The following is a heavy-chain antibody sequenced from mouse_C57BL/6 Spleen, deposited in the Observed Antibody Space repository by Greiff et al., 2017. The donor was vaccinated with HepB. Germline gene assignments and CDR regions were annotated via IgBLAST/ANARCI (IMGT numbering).Heavy chain of an antibody. V-gene: IGHV1-52*01. Sequence: VQLQQSGAELGRPGSSVKLSCKASGYTFTSYWLHGVKQRTRQGLEWIGNIDPSDSETHYNQKFKDKATLTVDKYSSTPYMQLSSLTSEYSAVYYGASRDHHRFAMGCSAHGAPVSVS. J-gene: IGHJ4*01. CDR1: GYTFTSYW. CDR3: ASRDHHRFAMGC. CDR2: IDPSDSET.